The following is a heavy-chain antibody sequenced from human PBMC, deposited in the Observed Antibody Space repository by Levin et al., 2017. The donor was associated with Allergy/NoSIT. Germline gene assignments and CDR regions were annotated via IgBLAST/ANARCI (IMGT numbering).Heavy chain of an antibody. V-gene: IGHV3-11*01. D-gene: IGHD6-19*01. CDR1: GFTFSDYY. J-gene: IGHJ4*02. Sequence: GGSLRLSCAASGFTFSDYYMSWIRQAPGKGLEWVSYISSSGSTIYYADSVKGRFTISRDNAKNSLYLQMNSLRAEDTAVYYCARDHPRRPAIAVAGPIFVWWGQGTLVTVSA. CDR2: ISSSGSTI. CDR3: ARDHPRRPAIAVAGPIFVW.